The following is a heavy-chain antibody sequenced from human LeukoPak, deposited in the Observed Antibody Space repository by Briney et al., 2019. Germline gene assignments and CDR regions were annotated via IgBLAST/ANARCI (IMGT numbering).Heavy chain of an antibody. CDR2: INSDGSNA. CDR3: ASSISWYFDF. D-gene: IGHD6-13*01. CDR1: GFTFSSYW. Sequence: GGSLRLSCAASGFTFSSYWMYWVRQAPGKGLVWVSRINSDGSNANYADSVKGRFTISRDNAKNTLYLQMNSLRAEDTAVYYCASSISWYFDFWGQGTLVTVSS. V-gene: IGHV3-74*01. J-gene: IGHJ4*02.